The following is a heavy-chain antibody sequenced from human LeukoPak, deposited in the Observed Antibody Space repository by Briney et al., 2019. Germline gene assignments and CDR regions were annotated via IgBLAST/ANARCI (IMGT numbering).Heavy chain of an antibody. CDR3: ARDSFSRSSLDY. D-gene: IGHD2-2*01. J-gene: IGHJ4*02. CDR1: GFTFDEYG. Sequence: GGSLRLSCAASGFTFDEYGMSWVRQAPGKGLEWVSSINSDGGNTAYADSVKGRFTISRDNAKNSLYLQMNSLRAADTSLYYCARDSFSRSSLDYWGQGTLVTVSS. CDR2: INSDGGNT. V-gene: IGHV3-20*04.